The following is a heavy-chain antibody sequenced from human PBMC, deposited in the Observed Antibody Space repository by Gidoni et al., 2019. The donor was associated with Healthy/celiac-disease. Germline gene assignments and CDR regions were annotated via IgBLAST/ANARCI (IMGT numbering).Heavy chain of an antibody. Sequence: EVQLLESGGGLVQPGGSLRLSCAASGFTFSSYAMRWVRQAPGKGLEWVSAISGSGGGTYYADSVKGRFTISRDNSKNTLYLQMNSLRAEDTAVYYCAKVADFWPDLFDYWGQGTLVTVSS. CDR1: GFTFSSYA. CDR2: ISGSGGGT. D-gene: IGHD3-3*01. CDR3: AKVADFWPDLFDY. V-gene: IGHV3-23*01. J-gene: IGHJ4*02.